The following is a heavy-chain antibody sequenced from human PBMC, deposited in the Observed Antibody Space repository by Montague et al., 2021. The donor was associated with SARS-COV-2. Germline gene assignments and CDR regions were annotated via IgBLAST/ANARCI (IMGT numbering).Heavy chain of an antibody. D-gene: IGHD1-26*01. CDR1: GGSVRSAIYY. J-gene: IGHJ6*02. Sequence: SETLSLTCTVSGGSVRSAIYYWGRIRQPQELGLVWNGRMYYTGRTSYNSSLMVPITISVDTSQNHLYLKVNTVAAADTAVYFCARHKRVVEREPLGGMDVWGQGTTVIVSS. CDR2: MYYTGRT. V-gene: IGHV4-39*02. CDR3: ARHKRVVEREPLGGMDV.